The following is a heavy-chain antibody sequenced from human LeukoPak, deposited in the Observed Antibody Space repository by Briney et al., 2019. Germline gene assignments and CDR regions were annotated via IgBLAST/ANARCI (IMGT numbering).Heavy chain of an antibody. CDR3: AKRGVVIRVILVGFHRQAYYFES. D-gene: IGHD3-22*01. CDR2: ISDSGGTT. V-gene: IGHV3-23*01. J-gene: IGHJ4*02. Sequence: GGSLRLSCAVSGITLSNYGMSWVRQAPGKGLEWVAGISDSGGTTNYADSVKGRFTVSRDNPKNTLYLQMNSLRAEDTAVYFCAKRGVVIRVILVGFHRQAYYFESWGQGVLVTVSS. CDR1: GITLSNYG.